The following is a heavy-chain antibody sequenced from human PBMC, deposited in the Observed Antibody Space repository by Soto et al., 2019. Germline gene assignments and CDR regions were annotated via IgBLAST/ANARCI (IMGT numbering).Heavy chain of an antibody. CDR2: ISGSGGRS. J-gene: IGHJ4*02. V-gene: IGHV3-23*01. D-gene: IGHD3-16*01. Sequence: EVQLLDSGGGLVQPGGSLRLSCAASGFTFSNYAMTWVRQGPGKGLEWVSGISGSGGRSYYADSVKRRFTISRVNSKSTLYLQMNSLRAEDTAVYYCAKAYFVWSSEQPYYFDYWGQGTLVTVSS. CDR3: AKAYFVWSSEQPYYFDY. CDR1: GFTFSNYA.